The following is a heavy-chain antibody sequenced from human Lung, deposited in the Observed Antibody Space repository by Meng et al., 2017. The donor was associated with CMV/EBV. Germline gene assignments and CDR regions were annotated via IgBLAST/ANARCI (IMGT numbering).Heavy chain of an antibody. D-gene: IGHD3-22*01. CDR2: IDSQESSM. J-gene: IGHJ4*02. V-gene: IGHV3-74*03. CDR3: VREGGQWFY. Sequence: EVELGEARGGLVQPGGSLRLSCAASGFTFSNYWMHWVRQVPGKAPVWVSRIDSQESSMTYADSVKGRFTVSRDNGKNTLYLQMNSLRIEDTAVYYCVREGGQWFYWGQGTLVTVSS. CDR1: GFTFSNYW.